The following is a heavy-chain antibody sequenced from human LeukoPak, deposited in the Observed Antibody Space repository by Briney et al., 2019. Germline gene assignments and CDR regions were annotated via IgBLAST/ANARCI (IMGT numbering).Heavy chain of an antibody. CDR2: IYYSGST. V-gene: IGHV4-59*08. CDR1: GGSISNYY. CDR3: ARAVSGRFDY. D-gene: IGHD6-19*01. J-gene: IGHJ4*02. Sequence: PSETLSLTCTVSGGSISNYYWNYIRQPPGKGLEWTGYIYYSGSTNYNPSLKSRVTISVDTSKNQFSLKLSSVTAADTAIYYCARAVSGRFDYWGQGTLVTVSS.